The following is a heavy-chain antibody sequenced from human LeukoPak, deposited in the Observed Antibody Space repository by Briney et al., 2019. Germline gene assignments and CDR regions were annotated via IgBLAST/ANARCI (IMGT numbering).Heavy chain of an antibody. J-gene: IGHJ4*02. CDR1: VYTFTSYG. V-gene: IGHV1-18*01. CDR2: ISAYNGNT. D-gene: IGHD3-10*01. Sequence: GASVKVSCKASVYTFTSYGISWVRQAPGQGLEWMGWISAYNGNTNYAQKLQGRVTMTTDTSTSTAYMGLRSLKSDDTAAYYCARASGTMVRGVYFDYWGQGTLVTVSS. CDR3: ARASGTMVRGVYFDY.